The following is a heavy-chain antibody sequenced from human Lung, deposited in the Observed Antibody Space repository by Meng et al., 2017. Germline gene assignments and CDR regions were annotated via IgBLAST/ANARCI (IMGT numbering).Heavy chain of an antibody. CDR1: GYNFPDHY. CDR2: INPKSGDT. D-gene: IGHD6-25*01. J-gene: IGHJ4*02. CDR3: ARDEDISAAGKLFGDY. V-gene: IGHV1-2*06. Sequence: QVQLVQSGAEVKKPGAAVKVSCKPSGYNFPDHYIHWVRRAPGQGLEWMGRINPKSGDTHYAQKFQARVIMTGDTSISTAYMELSGLRSDDTAMYYCARDEDISAAGKLFGDYWGQGTLVTVSS.